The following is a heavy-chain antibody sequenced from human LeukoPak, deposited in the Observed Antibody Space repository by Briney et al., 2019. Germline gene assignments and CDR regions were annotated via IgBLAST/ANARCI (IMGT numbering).Heavy chain of an antibody. CDR1: GFTFSSYG. CDR3: AKDSPIWFEELYYFDY. CDR2: ISYDGSNK. J-gene: IGHJ4*02. Sequence: GRSLRLSCAASGFTFSSYGMHWVRQAPGKGLEWVAVISYDGSNKYYADSVKGRFTISRDNSKNTLYLQMNSLRAEDTAVYYCAKDSPIWFEELYYFDYWGQGTLVTVSS. V-gene: IGHV3-30*18. D-gene: IGHD3-10*01.